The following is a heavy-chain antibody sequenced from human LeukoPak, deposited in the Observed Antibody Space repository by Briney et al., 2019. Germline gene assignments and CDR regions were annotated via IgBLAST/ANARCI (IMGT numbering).Heavy chain of an antibody. CDR1: GGSFSGYY. J-gene: IGHJ4*02. Sequence: PSETLSLTCAVYGGSFSGYYWTWIRQPPGKGLEWIGYIYYSGSTTYNPSLKSRVTISVDTSKNQFSLKLSSVTAADTAVYYCARELGAVAGTFDYWGQGTLVTVSS. CDR2: IYYSGST. V-gene: IGHV4-59*01. D-gene: IGHD6-19*01. CDR3: ARELGAVAGTFDY.